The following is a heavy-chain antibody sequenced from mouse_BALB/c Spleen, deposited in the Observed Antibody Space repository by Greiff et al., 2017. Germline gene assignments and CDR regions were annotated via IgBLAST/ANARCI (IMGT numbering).Heavy chain of an antibody. D-gene: IGHD2-1*01. Sequence: VQLQQSGPELVKPGASVKVSCKASGYAFTSYNMYWVKQSHGKSLEWIGYIDPYNGGTSYNQKFKGKATLTVDKSSSTAYMHLNSLTSEDSAVYYCARLGYYGNLFDAMDYWGQGTSVTVSS. J-gene: IGHJ4*01. CDR3: ARLGYYGNLFDAMDY. CDR2: IDPYNGGT. V-gene: IGHV1S135*01. CDR1: GYAFTSYN.